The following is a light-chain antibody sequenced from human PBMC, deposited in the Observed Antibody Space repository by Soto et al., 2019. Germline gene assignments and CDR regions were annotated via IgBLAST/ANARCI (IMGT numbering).Light chain of an antibody. V-gene: IGKV3-11*01. CDR3: QQSAGSST. J-gene: IGKJ5*01. CDR2: DAS. Sequence: EIVFTHSPVTLSFSPVERATLSCRASQSVSNQLAWYQQKPGQAPRLLIYDASRRVTGIPPRFSGSGSGTDFTLTLSSLETEDFAVYYCQQSAGSSTFGQGTRLEIK. CDR1: QSVSNQ.